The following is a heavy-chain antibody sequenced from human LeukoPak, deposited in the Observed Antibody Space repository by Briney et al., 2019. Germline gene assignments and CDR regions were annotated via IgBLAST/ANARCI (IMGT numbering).Heavy chain of an antibody. CDR1: GFTFTYYW. Sequence: PGGSLRLSCATSGFTFTYYWMNWIRQAPGKGLEGVANINQDGSEKYYVDSVKGRFTISRDYAKKSLYLQMNSLSAEDTAVYYCARGQVTTVTRLASFDIWGQGTMVTVS. CDR3: ARGQVTTVTRLASFDI. J-gene: IGHJ3*02. V-gene: IGHV3-7*04. CDR2: INQDGSEK. D-gene: IGHD4-17*01.